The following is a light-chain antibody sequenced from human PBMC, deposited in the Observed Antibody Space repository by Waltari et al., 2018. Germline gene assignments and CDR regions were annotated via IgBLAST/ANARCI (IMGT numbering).Light chain of an antibody. CDR1: ELDNMY. Sequence: SYEVTQPPSVSVSPGQTASITCSGDELDNMYVWWYKQKPGQSPLVISYHGGKRAAGIPGPFSGSSSGKTATLTIGGTQAMDEADYYGQAWDGTTVIFGGGTKLTVL. J-gene: IGLJ2*01. CDR3: QAWDGTTVI. CDR2: HGG. V-gene: IGLV3-1*01.